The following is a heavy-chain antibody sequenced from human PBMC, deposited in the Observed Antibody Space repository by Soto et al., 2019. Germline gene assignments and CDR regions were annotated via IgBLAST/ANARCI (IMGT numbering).Heavy chain of an antibody. CDR2: ISGGGDSA. Sequence: EVQLLESGGGLVQAGGSLRLSCRASGSTSSSDAMTWVRQAPGKGLEWGSVISGGGDSAYYADSVQGRFAISRDNSKNTLFRQMSSLRAEDTAVYDCAKVGYESGGYYYHDAFHIWGQGTMVTVSS. J-gene: IGHJ3*02. V-gene: IGHV3-23*01. CDR1: GSTSSSDA. CDR3: AKVGYESGGYYYHDAFHI. D-gene: IGHD3-22*01.